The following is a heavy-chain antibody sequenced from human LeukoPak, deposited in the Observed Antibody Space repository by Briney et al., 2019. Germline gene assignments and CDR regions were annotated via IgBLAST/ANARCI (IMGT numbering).Heavy chain of an antibody. CDR1: GFTFSDSA. CDR3: TRDSGTYNWFGP. V-gene: IGHV3-73*01. J-gene: IGHJ5*02. CDR2: MDKETNLYAT. D-gene: IGHD1-26*01. Sequence: GGSLKLSCVASGFTFSDSAIHWVRQSSGKGLEWIGHMDKETNLYATALAASVKGRFTVSRDDSKNTAYLHMNSLKTEDTALYYCTRDSGTYNWFGPWGQGNLVTVSS.